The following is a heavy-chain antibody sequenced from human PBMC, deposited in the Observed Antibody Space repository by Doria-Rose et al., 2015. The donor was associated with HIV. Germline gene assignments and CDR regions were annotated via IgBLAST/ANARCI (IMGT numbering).Heavy chain of an antibody. V-gene: IGHV2-26*01. J-gene: IGHJ4*02. CDR1: GVSLSSPGMG. CDR2: IFSDDER. Sequence: QVQLVQSGPVLVKPAETLTLTCTVSGVSLSSPGMGVSWIRQPPGKALEWLLNIFSDDERYYITSLKSRLTISRGTSKSQVVLTMTDMDPVDTATYYCARIKSSRWYHKYYFDFWGQGTLVIVSA. D-gene: IGHD6-13*01. CDR3: ARIKSSRWYHKYYFDF.